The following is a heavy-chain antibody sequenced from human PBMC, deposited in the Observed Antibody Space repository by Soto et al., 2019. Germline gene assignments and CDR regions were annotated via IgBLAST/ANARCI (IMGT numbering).Heavy chain of an antibody. CDR3: ARCRAAYSYFVY. Sequence: SVKVSCKASGGTFSSYAISWVRQAPGQGLEWMGGIIPIFGTANYAQKLQGRVTMTTDTSTSTAYMELRSLRSDDTAVYYCARCRAAYSYFVYWGQGTLVTVSS. V-gene: IGHV1-69*05. D-gene: IGHD6-25*01. CDR2: IIPIFGTA. CDR1: GGTFSSYA. J-gene: IGHJ4*02.